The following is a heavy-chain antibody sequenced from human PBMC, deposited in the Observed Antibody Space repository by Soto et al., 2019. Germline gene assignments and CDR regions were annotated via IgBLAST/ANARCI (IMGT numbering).Heavy chain of an antibody. Sequence: ASVKVSCKASGYTFTTYDISWVRQAPGQGLEWMGRISTYNGNTNYPQSLQGRLTMTTDTSTTTAYMELRSLRSDDTAVYYYYYYGMDVWGQGTMVTVSS. CDR3: YYYGMDV. V-gene: IGHV1-18*01. CDR2: ISTYNGNT. CDR1: GYTFTTYD. J-gene: IGHJ6*02.